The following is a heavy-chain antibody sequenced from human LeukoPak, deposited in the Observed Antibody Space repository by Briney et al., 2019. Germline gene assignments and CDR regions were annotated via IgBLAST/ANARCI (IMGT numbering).Heavy chain of an antibody. V-gene: IGHV4-34*01. Sequence: PSETLSLTCTVSGGSISSYYWSWIRQPPGKGLEWIGEINHSGSTNYNPSLKSRVTISVDTSNNQFSLKLSSVTAADTAVYYCARANYGGNSSFDYWGQGTLVTVSS. D-gene: IGHD4-23*01. CDR3: ARANYGGNSSFDY. CDR2: INHSGST. J-gene: IGHJ4*02. CDR1: GGSISSYY.